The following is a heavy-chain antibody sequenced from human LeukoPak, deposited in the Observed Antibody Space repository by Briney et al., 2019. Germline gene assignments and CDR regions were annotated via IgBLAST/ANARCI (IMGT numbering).Heavy chain of an antibody. CDR1: GGSISGSDYY. Sequence: SETLSLTCSVSGGSISGSDYYWSWIRQPPGKGLEWIGYIYYSGSTNYNPSLKSRVTISVDTSKNQFSLKLSSVTAADTAVYYCARGGVAAGRYNWFDPWGQGTLVTVSS. D-gene: IGHD2-15*01. CDR3: ARGGVAAGRYNWFDP. V-gene: IGHV4-61*08. CDR2: IYYSGST. J-gene: IGHJ5*02.